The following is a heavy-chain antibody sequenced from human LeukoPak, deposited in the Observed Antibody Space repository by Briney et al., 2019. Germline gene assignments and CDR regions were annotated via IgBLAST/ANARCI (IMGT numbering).Heavy chain of an antibody. Sequence: SETLSLTCTVSGGSISDYYWNWIRQPPGKGLEWIGYVHYSGGTNYKPSLKSRVTISVDTSKNQFSLELTSVTAADTAVYYCARGTNVNYWGQGTLVTVSS. D-gene: IGHD3-3*01. CDR2: VHYSGGT. J-gene: IGHJ4*02. CDR1: GGSISDYY. V-gene: IGHV4-59*01. CDR3: ARGTNVNY.